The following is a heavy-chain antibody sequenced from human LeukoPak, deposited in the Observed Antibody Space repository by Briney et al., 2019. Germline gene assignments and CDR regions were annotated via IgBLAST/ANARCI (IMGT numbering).Heavy chain of an antibody. CDR2: ISRDGDKT. CDR1: GFSLSINS. CDR3: AKEEVPNDY. V-gene: IGHV3-23*01. Sequence: GGSLRLSCAVSGFSLSINSMCWVRQAAGKGLEWVSGISRDGDKTYYVDSVEGRFTISRDTSKNTLYLQMDTLRVEDTATYYCAKEEVPNDYWGQGTLVAVSS. J-gene: IGHJ4*02.